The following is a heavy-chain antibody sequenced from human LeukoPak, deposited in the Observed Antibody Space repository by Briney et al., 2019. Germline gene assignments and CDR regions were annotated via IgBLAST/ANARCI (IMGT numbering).Heavy chain of an antibody. CDR1: GVSFSSYY. CDR2: INHSGST. CDR3: ARGFKRYGPNFDY. V-gene: IGHV4-34*01. J-gene: IGHJ4*02. D-gene: IGHD5-18*01. Sequence: ESLSLTCAVYGVSFSSYYLSWIRQPPGKGLEWFGDINHSGSTNYNPSLKGRVTISVDTSKNQFSLKLSSVTAADTAVYYCARGFKRYGPNFDYWGQGTPVTVSS.